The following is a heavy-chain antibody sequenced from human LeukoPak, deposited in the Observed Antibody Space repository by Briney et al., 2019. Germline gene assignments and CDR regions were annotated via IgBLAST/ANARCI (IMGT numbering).Heavy chain of an antibody. CDR3: AVGSTSVYTYGYLDY. CDR1: GFTVSSDY. Sequence: PGGSLRLSCAASGFTVSSDYMSWVRHAPGKGLEWVSLIYSGGGTYYADSVKGRFTISRDDSRRTLSLQMNSLRAEDTAVHYCAVGSTSVYTYGYLDYWGQGTLVTVSS. CDR2: IYSGGGT. D-gene: IGHD5-18*01. J-gene: IGHJ4*02. V-gene: IGHV3-66*01.